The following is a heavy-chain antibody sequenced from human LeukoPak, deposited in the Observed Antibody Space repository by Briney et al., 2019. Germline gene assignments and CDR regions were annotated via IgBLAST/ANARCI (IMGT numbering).Heavy chain of an antibody. CDR3: ATSVVVVAATLDY. J-gene: IGHJ4*02. CDR2: INTNTGNP. D-gene: IGHD2-15*01. Sequence: ASVKVSCKASGYTFTSYAMNWVRQAPGQGLEWMGWINTNTGNPTYAQGFTGRFVFSLGTSVSTAYLQISSLKAEDTAVYYCATSVVVVAATLDYWGQGTLVTVSS. CDR1: GYTFTSYA. V-gene: IGHV7-4-1*02.